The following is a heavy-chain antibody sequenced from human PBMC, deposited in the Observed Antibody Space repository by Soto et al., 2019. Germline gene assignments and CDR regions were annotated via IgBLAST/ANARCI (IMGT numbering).Heavy chain of an antibody. CDR2: ISSSGSSK. CDR1: GFTFRTYE. D-gene: IGHD3-10*01. Sequence: GGSLRLSCAVCGFTFRTYEMNWVRQAPGKGLEWVSSISSSGSSKYYEDTVKGRFTISRDSAKNSLYLQMNSLRVEDTAIYYCTRGGFSYGSSYFDYWGQGTQVTVSS. J-gene: IGHJ4*02. V-gene: IGHV3-48*03. CDR3: TRGGFSYGSSYFDY.